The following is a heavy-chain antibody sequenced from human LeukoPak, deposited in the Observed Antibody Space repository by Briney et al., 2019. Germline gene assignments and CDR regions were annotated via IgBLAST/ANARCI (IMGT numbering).Heavy chain of an antibody. V-gene: IGHV3-23*01. Sequence: GGSLRLSCAASGFTFSSYAMSWVRQASGKGLEWVSAISGSGGGTYYADSVKGRFTISRDNSKNTLYLQMNSLRAEDTAVYYCAKGGQWELLPFDYWGQGTLVTVSS. D-gene: IGHD1-26*01. CDR1: GFTFSSYA. J-gene: IGHJ4*02. CDR2: ISGSGGGT. CDR3: AKGGQWELLPFDY.